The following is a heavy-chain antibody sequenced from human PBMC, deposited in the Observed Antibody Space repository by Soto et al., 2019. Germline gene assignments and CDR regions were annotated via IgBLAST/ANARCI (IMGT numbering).Heavy chain of an antibody. Sequence: EVQLLESGGGLVQPGGSLRLSCAASGFTFSSYAMSWIRQAPGKGLEWVSAISASGGGTYYVDSVKGRFTISRDNSKNTLYLQMNSLRAVDSALYYCAKDHESDYWGQGTLVTVSS. CDR1: GFTFSSYA. CDR2: ISASGGGT. J-gene: IGHJ4*02. V-gene: IGHV3-23*01. CDR3: AKDHESDY.